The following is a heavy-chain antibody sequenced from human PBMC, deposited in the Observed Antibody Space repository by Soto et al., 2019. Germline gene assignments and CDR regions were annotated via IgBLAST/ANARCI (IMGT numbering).Heavy chain of an antibody. CDR2: ISGSGGST. CDR1: GFTFSSYA. D-gene: IGHD3-3*01. Sequence: GGSLRLSCAASGFTFSSYAMSWVRQAPGKGLEWVSAISGSGGSTYYADSMKGRFTISRDNSKNTLYLQMNSLRAEDTAVYYCAKLSSAADFWSGYLDYWGQGTLVTVSS. CDR3: AKLSSAADFWSGYLDY. V-gene: IGHV3-23*01. J-gene: IGHJ4*02.